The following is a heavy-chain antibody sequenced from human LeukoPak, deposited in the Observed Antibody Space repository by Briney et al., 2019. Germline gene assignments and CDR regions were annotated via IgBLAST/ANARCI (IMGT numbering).Heavy chain of an antibody. J-gene: IGHJ4*02. CDR1: GFTFSSYA. D-gene: IGHD3-22*01. Sequence: GGSLRLSCAASGFTFSSYAMHWVRQAPGKGLEYVSAISSNGGSTYYANSVKGRFTISRDNSKNTLYLQMGSLRAEDMAVYYCARAKFLAPYVGYDSSGYYSDRGQGTLVTVSS. V-gene: IGHV3-64*01. CDR2: ISSNGGST. CDR3: ARAKFLAPYVGYDSSGYYSD.